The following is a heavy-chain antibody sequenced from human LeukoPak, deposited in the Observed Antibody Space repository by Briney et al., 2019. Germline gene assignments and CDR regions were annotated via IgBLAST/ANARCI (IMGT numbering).Heavy chain of an antibody. D-gene: IGHD5-12*01. CDR3: ARHGPRSANTDYLDY. V-gene: IGHV5-51*01. J-gene: IGHJ4*02. CDR1: GYHFTSYW. CDR2: IYPGDSDT. Sequence: GESLKISCKGSGYHFTSYWIAWVRQMPGKGLEWMGIIYPGDSDTRYGPPFEGQVTLSVDKSTNTAYLQWNSLKASDTATYCARHGPRSANTDYLDYWGQGSLVTVSS.